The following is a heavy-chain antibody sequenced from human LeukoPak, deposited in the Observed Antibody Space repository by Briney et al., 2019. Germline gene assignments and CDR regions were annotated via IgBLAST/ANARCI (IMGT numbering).Heavy chain of an antibody. CDR1: GYRFTSFW. J-gene: IGHJ3*02. D-gene: IGHD2-15*01. V-gene: IGHV5-51*01. CDR2: IYPGDSDT. Sequence: GESLKISCQGSGYRFTSFWIAWVRQMPGKGLEWMGIIYPGDSDTRYSPSFQGQVTFSADKSISTAYLQWSSLKASDTAMYYCAICLVVKDAFDIWGQGTMVTVSS. CDR3: AICLVVKDAFDI.